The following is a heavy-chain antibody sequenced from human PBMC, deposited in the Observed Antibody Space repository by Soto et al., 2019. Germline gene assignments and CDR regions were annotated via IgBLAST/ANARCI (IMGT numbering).Heavy chain of an antibody. CDR1: GGSFSGYY. CDR3: ARNGITIFGVVPAPRYYYYYMDV. D-gene: IGHD3-3*01. Sequence: TSETLSLTCAVYGGSFSGYYWSWIRQPPGKGLEWIGEINHSGSTNYNPSLKSRVTISVDTSKNQFSLKLSSVTAADTAVYYCARNGITIFGVVPAPRYYYYYMDVWGKGTTVTVSS. V-gene: IGHV4-34*01. J-gene: IGHJ6*03. CDR2: INHSGST.